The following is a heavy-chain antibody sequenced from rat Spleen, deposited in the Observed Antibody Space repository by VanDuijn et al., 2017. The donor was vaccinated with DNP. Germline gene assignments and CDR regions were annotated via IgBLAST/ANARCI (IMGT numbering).Heavy chain of an antibody. Sequence: EVQLVESGGGLVQPGRSLKLSCAASGFTFSDYNMAWVRQAPKKGLEWGATISYDGSGTYYQDSVKGRFTISRDNANSTLYLQMDSLRSEDTATYYCTTDFERGYWGQGVMVTVSS. V-gene: IGHV5-7*01. J-gene: IGHJ2*01. CDR1: GFTFSDYN. D-gene: IGHD1-11*01. CDR3: TTDFERGY. CDR2: ISYDGSGT.